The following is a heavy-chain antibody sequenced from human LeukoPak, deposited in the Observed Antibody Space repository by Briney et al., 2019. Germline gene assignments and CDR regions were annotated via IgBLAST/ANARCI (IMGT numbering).Heavy chain of an antibody. V-gene: IGHV3-23*01. Sequence: GGSLRLSCAASGFTFRNYAMSWVRQAPGQGLEWVSAISPGGGETFYTDSVKGRFTISRDNSKNTLYLQMGSLRAEDMAVYFCARGGGYCSDTRCYGIDYWGQGTLVTVSS. J-gene: IGHJ4*02. CDR3: ARGGGYCSDTRCYGIDY. D-gene: IGHD2-15*01. CDR2: ISPGGGET. CDR1: GFTFRNYA.